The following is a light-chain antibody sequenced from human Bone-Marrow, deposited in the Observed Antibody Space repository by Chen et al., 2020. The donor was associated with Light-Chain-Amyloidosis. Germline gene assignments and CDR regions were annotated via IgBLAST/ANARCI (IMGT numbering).Light chain of an antibody. CDR1: NIGSTS. J-gene: IGLJ3*02. CDR3: QVWDRSRDRPV. Sequence: SYVLTQPSSVSVAPGQTATIACGGNNIGSTSVHWYQQTPGQAPLLVVYDDSDRPSGIPERLSGSNPGNTATLTISRVGAGEEADYYCQVWDRSRDRPVFGGGTKLTVL. V-gene: IGLV3-21*02. CDR2: DDS.